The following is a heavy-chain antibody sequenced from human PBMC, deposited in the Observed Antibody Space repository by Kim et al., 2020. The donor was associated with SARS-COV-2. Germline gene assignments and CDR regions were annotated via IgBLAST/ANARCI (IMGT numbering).Heavy chain of an antibody. Sequence: YYADSVKGRLTISRDNSKNQLYLQMNSLRAEDTAVYYCARAGGSYFAFDIWGQGTMVTVSS. J-gene: IGHJ3*02. V-gene: IGHV3-30*01. D-gene: IGHD1-26*01. CDR3: ARAGGSYFAFDI.